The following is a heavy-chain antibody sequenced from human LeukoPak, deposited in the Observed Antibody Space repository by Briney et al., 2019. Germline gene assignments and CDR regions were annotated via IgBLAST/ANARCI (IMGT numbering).Heavy chain of an antibody. CDR3: TRGYNFGGY. V-gene: IGHV3-23*01. CDR2: ISASGASP. CDR1: GFSFSSSA. D-gene: IGHD4-23*01. J-gene: IGHJ4*02. Sequence: LSGRSLRLSCAASGFSFSSSAMHWVRQAPGKGLEWVSGISASGASPYFADSVKGRFTISRDNSRNTVLLQMNSLRAEDTAIYYCTRGYNFGGYWGQGTLVTVSS.